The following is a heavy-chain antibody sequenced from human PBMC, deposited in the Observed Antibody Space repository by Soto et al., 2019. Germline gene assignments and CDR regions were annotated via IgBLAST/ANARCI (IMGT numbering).Heavy chain of an antibody. CDR1: GYTYTSYY. D-gene: IGHD6-19*01. Sequence: ASVKLSCKESGYTYTSYYMHWVRQAPGQGLEWMGIINPSDGSTSYAQKFQDRVTMTRDTSTSTVYMELSSLRSGDTAVYYCARAYIVVAGYFDYWGQGTLVTVSS. J-gene: IGHJ4*02. CDR2: INPSDGST. V-gene: IGHV1-46*01. CDR3: ARAYIVVAGYFDY.